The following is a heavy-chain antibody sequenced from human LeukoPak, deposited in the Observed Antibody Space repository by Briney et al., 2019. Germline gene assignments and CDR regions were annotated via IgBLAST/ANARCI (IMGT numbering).Heavy chain of an antibody. CDR1: GFTFSSYA. CDR3: AKKARIAAAGRNDY. CDR2: ISGSGGST. D-gene: IGHD6-13*01. V-gene: IGHV3-23*01. J-gene: IGHJ4*02. Sequence: AGGSLRLSCAASGFTFSSYAMSWVRQAPGKGLEWVSAISGSGGSTYYADSVEGRFTISRDNSKNTLYLQMNSLRAEDTAVYYCAKKARIAAAGRNDYWGQGTLVTVSS.